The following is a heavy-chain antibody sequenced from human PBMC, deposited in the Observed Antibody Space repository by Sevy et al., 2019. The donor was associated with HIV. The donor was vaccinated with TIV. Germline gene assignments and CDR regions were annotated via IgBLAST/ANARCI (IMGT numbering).Heavy chain of an antibody. CDR3: AKALGVGVGATRGFYYYYVMDV. J-gene: IGHJ6*02. D-gene: IGHD1-26*01. CDR1: GFTLSSYG. CDR2: ISYDGSNK. V-gene: IGHV3-30*18. Sequence: GGSLRLSCAASGFTLSSYGMHWVRQAPGKGLEWVAVISYDGSNKYFADSVKGEFTISKDNSKKTLYLQMNSLRVEYTALYYCAKALGVGVGATRGFYYYYVMDVWGQGTTVTVSS.